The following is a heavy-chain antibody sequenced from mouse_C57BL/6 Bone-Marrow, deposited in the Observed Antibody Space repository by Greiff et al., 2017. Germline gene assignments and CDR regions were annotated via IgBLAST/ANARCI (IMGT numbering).Heavy chain of an antibody. CDR1: GFTFTDYY. J-gene: IGHJ1*03. CDR2: IRNKASGYTT. V-gene: IGHV7-3*01. CDR3: ARFYYYGSSYDWYFDV. Sequence: EVKLMESGGGLVQPGGSLSLSCAASGFTFTDYYMSWVRQPPGKALEWLGFIRNKASGYTTEYSVAVKGRFTISRDNSQSILYLQMNALRAEDSATYYDARFYYYGSSYDWYFDVWGTGTTVTVSS. D-gene: IGHD1-1*01.